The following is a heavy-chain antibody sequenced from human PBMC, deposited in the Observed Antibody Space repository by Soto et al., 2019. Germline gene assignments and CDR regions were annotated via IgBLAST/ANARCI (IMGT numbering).Heavy chain of an antibody. CDR3: ARRTTSCYSLCWFDP. J-gene: IGHJ5*02. D-gene: IGHD2-2*02. Sequence: GASVKVSCKASGYTFTTYTIQWVRQAPGQRLEWMGWINAGNGETKYSQNFQGRVTFTRDTSASAAYMELNSLRSEDTAVYYCARRTTSCYSLCWFDPWGQGTLVTVSS. CDR1: GYTFTTYT. V-gene: IGHV1-3*01. CDR2: INAGNGET.